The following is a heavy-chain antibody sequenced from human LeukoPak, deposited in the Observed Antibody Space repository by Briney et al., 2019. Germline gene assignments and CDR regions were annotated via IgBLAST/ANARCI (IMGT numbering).Heavy chain of an antibody. CDR1: GGSISSGSYY. CDR2: IYYSGST. CDR3: AREGQQLVPPFDY. V-gene: IGHV4-61*10. Sequence: SESLSLTCTVSGGSISSGSYYWSWIRQPARKGLEWIGYIYYSGSTNYNPSLKSRVTISVDTSKNQFSLQLTSLTAADTAVYYCAREGQQLVPPFDYWGQGTLVTVSS. J-gene: IGHJ4*02. D-gene: IGHD6-6*01.